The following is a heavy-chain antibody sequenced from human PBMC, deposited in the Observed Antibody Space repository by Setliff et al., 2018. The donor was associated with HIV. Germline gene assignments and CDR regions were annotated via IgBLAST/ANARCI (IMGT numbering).Heavy chain of an antibody. CDR3: ARVGGYSSPFGY. Sequence: PGESLKISCVASGFTFTNYWMTWVRQAPGKGLEWVANIKQDGSEKYYVDAVKGRFTISRDNAKNSLFLQMNSLTGNDKAVYYCARVGGYSSPFGYLGQGILVTVSS. CDR2: IKQDGSEK. J-gene: IGHJ4*02. V-gene: IGHV3-7*01. D-gene: IGHD3-16*01. CDR1: GFTFTNYW.